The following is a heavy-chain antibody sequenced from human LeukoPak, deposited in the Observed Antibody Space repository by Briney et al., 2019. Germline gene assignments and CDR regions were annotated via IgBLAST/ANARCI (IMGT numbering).Heavy chain of an antibody. D-gene: IGHD3-22*01. CDR3: ARRRGLFFDY. CDR1: GGSISSGGYY. CDR2: IYDAGST. Sequence: SQTLSLTCTVSGGSISSGGYYWSWIRQRPGKGLEWIGYIYDAGSTYYNPSLQSRVTISVDTSRNQFSLKLSSVTAADTAVYFCARRRGLFFDYWGQGTLVTVSS. V-gene: IGHV4-31*03. J-gene: IGHJ4*02.